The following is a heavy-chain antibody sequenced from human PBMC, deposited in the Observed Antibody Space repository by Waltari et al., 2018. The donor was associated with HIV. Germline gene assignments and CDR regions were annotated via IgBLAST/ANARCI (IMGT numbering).Heavy chain of an antibody. CDR3: AEGYGAFDFDY. J-gene: IGHJ4*02. CDR1: ENAFSGSV. Sequence: PGTSVKISCKSSENAFSGSVINWVRQAPGQGLEWIGLIDTKTGSPTYAQVFSGLLILSLDTSVTTSYLQIRALKTNDTATYYCAEGYGAFDFDYWGQGTLITVSP. D-gene: IGHD2-15*01. V-gene: IGHV7-4-1*01. CDR2: IDTKTGSP.